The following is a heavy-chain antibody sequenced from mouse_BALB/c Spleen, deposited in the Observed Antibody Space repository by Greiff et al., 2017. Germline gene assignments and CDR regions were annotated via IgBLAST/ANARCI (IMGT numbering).Heavy chain of an antibody. CDR2: INSNGGST. CDR1: GFTFSSYY. D-gene: IGHD2-3*01. J-gene: IGHJ2*01. V-gene: IGHV5-6-2*01. Sequence: DVKLVESGGGLVKLGGSLKLSCAASGFTFSSYYMSWVRQTPGKRLELVAAINSNGGSTYYPDTVKGRFTISRDNAKNTLYLQMSSLKSEDTALYYCARQDGYYGGREVFDYWGQGTTLTVSS. CDR3: ARQDGYYGGREVFDY.